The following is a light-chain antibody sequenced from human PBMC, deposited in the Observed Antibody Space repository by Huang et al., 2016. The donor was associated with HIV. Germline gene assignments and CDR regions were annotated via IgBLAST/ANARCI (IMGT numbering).Light chain of an antibody. Sequence: DIQMTQSPSSLSASVGDRVTITCQASQDIRKYLNWYQQKPGKAPNLLIYDAANWQTGVPSRFGGGGSETDVTGTISSLQPEDIATYYCQQSDSLPYTLGQGTKLGIK. CDR2: DAA. CDR3: QQSDSLPYT. J-gene: IGKJ2*01. V-gene: IGKV1-33*01. CDR1: QDIRKY.